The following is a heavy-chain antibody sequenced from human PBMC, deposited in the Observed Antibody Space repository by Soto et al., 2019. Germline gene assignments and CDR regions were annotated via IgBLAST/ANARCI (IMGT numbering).Heavy chain of an antibody. CDR2: IDPSDSDT. V-gene: IGHV5-10-1*04. J-gene: IGHJ6*02. CDR1: GYSSTSYW. CDR3: ARASGSDGMDV. Sequence: GESLKISCQGSGYSSTSYWISWVRQMPGKGLEWMGRIDPSDSDTRYRPSFQGQVTISADESITTAYLQWTSLKASDTAMYYCARASGSDGMDVWGQGTTVTVSS.